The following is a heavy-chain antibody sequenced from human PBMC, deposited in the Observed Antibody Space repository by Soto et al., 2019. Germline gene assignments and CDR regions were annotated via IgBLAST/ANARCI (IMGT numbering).Heavy chain of an antibody. Sequence: GGSLRLSCAASGFTFSSYAMHWVRQAPGKGLEWVAVISYDGSNKYYADSVKGRFTISRDNSKNTLYLQLSSLRAEDTAVYYCASRAVPYCDDNCYSYYFDFWGQGALVTVSS. CDR1: GFTFSSYA. J-gene: IGHJ4*02. CDR3: ASRAVPYCDDNCYSYYFDF. D-gene: IGHD2-21*02. CDR2: ISYDGSNK. V-gene: IGHV3-30-3*01.